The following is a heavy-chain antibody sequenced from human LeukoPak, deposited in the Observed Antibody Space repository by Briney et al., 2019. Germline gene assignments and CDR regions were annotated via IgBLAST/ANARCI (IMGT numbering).Heavy chain of an antibody. CDR2: ISYDGTNK. CDR1: GFTFGSYA. J-gene: IGHJ4*02. Sequence: PGRSLRLPCAASGFTFGSYAMHWVRQAPGRGLEWVAGISYDGTNKYYADSVKGRFTISRDNSKNTLYLQMNSLRTDDTAVYYCARESPACGEDCYFDYWGQGTLVTVSS. CDR3: ARESPACGEDCYFDY. D-gene: IGHD2-21*02. V-gene: IGHV3-30-3*01.